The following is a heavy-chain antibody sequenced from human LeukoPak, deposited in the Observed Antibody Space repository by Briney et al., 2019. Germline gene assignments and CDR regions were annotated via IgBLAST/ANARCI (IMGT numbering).Heavy chain of an antibody. CDR1: GGSFSGYY. J-gene: IGHJ4*02. D-gene: IGHD1-26*01. CDR2: INHSGST. CDR3: ARDGVGNGFDY. V-gene: IGHV4-34*01. Sequence: PSETLSLTCAVYGGSFSGYYWSWIRQPPGKGLEWIGEINHSGSTNYNPSLKSRVTISVDTSKNQFSLKLSSVTAADTAVYYCARDGVGNGFDYWGQGTLVTVSS.